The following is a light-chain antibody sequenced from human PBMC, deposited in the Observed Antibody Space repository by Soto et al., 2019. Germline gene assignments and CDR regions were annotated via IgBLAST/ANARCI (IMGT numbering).Light chain of an antibody. Sequence: EIVLAQSPATLSLSPGERATLSCRASQSVGSYLAWYQQKPGQAPRLLIYDASNRATGIPARFSGSGSGTDFTLTISSLEPEDLAVYYCQQRSNWPRTFGQGTKVEIK. V-gene: IGKV3-11*01. J-gene: IGKJ2*01. CDR3: QQRSNWPRT. CDR2: DAS. CDR1: QSVGSY.